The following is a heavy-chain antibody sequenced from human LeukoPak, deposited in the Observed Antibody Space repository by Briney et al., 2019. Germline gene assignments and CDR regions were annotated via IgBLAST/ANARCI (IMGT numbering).Heavy chain of an antibody. CDR3: ARANYYDISGYDY. J-gene: IGHJ4*01. CDR1: GFTFSSYA. V-gene: IGHV3-48*03. CDR2: ITSSGNTI. D-gene: IGHD3-22*01. Sequence: PGGSLRLSCAASGFTFSSYAMSWVRQAPGKGLEWVSYITSSGNTIYYADSVKGRFTISRDNAKNSLYLQMNSLRAEDTAVYYCARANYYDISGYDYWGHGTLVTVSS.